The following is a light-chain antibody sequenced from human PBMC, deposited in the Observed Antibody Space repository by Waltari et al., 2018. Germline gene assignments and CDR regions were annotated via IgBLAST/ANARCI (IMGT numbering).Light chain of an antibody. CDR3: CSYAGSNTWV. V-gene: IGLV2-23*02. CDR2: DLN. Sequence: QSALTQPASVSGSPGQSITISCTVASSDVGHFHLVSWYQQFPGEAPKLIIYDLNKRPPGVSHRFSGSTSGNSASLTISGLQAEDEAAYYCCSYAGSNTWVFGGGTKLTVL. J-gene: IGLJ3*02. CDR1: SSDVGHFHL.